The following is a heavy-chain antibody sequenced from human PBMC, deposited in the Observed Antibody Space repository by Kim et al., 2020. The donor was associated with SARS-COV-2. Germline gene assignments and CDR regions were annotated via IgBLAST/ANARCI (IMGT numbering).Heavy chain of an antibody. CDR1: GFTFDDYA. CDR2: ISGDAGST. Sequence: GGSLRLSCAASGFTFDDYAMHWVRQAPGKGLEWVSLISGDAGSTYYADSVKGRFTISRDNSKNSLYLQMNSLRTEDTALYYCAKGQVITSFGVVIPRYYGMDVGGQGTTVTVS. J-gene: IGHJ6*02. V-gene: IGHV3-43*02. D-gene: IGHD3-3*01. CDR3: AKGQVITSFGVVIPRYYGMDV.